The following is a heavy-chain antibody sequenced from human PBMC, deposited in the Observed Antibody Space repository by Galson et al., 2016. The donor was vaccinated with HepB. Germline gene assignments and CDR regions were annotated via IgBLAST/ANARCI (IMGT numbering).Heavy chain of an antibody. CDR1: GYTDTNFG. J-gene: IGHJ4*02. CDR3: ASRSGTWNFDY. CDR2: ISGSNGYT. D-gene: IGHD1-1*01. Sequence: SVKVSCKASGYTDTNFGIGWVRQAPGQGLEWMGWISGSNGYTHYAQKFEDRVTMTTDTSTSTVYMELRSLRSDDTAVYYCASRSGTWNFDYWGQGTLVIASP. V-gene: IGHV1-18*01.